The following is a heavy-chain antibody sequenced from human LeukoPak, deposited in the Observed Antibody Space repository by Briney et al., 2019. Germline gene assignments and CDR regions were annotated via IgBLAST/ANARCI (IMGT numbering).Heavy chain of an antibody. CDR2: IYHSGST. CDR3: ARTVDYGGNPSGFDY. V-gene: IGHV4-38-2*02. Sequence: SETLSLTCTVSGYSIGSGYYWGWIRQPPGEGLEWIGSIYHSGSTYYNPSLKSRVTISVDTSKNQFSLKLSSVTAADTAAYYCARTVDYGGNPSGFDYWGQGTLVTVSS. D-gene: IGHD4-23*01. J-gene: IGHJ4*02. CDR1: GYSIGSGYY.